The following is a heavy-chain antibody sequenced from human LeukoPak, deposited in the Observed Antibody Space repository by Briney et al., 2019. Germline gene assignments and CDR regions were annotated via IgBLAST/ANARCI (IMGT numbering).Heavy chain of an antibody. CDR1: GFTVSSYW. D-gene: IGHD3-22*01. CDR2: INSDGSST. Sequence: GGSLRLSYAASGFTVSSYWMHWGRQATGKGLVWVSSINSDGSSTSYADSVRGRFTISRDNAKNTLYLQMNSMRAEDTAVYYCARDNFYYDSSGYYDAFDIWGQGTMVTVSS. J-gene: IGHJ3*02. CDR3: ARDNFYYDSSGYYDAFDI. V-gene: IGHV3-74*01.